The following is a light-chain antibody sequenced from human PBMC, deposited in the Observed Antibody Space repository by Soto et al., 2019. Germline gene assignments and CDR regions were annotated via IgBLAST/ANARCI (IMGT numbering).Light chain of an antibody. CDR1: QSIGSS. V-gene: IGKV3-11*01. Sequence: DILLTQSQSTMSLSPGERATLSCRASQSIGSSLALSQHRPGHAPMLLIYVASNRATGIPARFSGSGSGTDFTRTISSLEPEDFAVYYCQQRTRGPLLCTFGGGTKVEI. CDR2: VAS. J-gene: IGKJ4*01. CDR3: QQRTRGPLLCT.